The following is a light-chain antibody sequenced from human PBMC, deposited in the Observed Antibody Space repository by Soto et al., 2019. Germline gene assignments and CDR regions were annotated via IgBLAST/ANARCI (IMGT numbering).Light chain of an antibody. J-gene: IGLJ2*01. CDR2: EVS. CDR3: SSYTRSNTLV. V-gene: IGLV2-14*01. CDR1: SSDVGGYNY. Sequence: QSALTQPASVSGSPGKSITISCTGTSSDVGGYNYVSWYQQHPGKAPKLMIYEVSNRPAGVSNRFSGSKSDNTASLTISGLQAEDEADYYCSSYTRSNTLVFGGGTKLTVL.